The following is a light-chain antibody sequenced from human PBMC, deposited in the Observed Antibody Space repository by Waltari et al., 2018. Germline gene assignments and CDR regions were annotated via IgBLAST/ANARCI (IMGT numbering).Light chain of an antibody. V-gene: IGLV3-25*03. CDR3: QSQDSSNTLKV. CDR2: KNN. CDR1: ALLTQF. J-gene: IGLJ3*02. Sequence: YQLTQPPSVSVSPGQTARIPCSGGALLTQFGYWFRQKPGQAPVLVIYKNNERPSGIPERFAGSKSATTFTLTIAAVQAEDEADYYCQSQDSSNTLKVFGGGTKLTVL.